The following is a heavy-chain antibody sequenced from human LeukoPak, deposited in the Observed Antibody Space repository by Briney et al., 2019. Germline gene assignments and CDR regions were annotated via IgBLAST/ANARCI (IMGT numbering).Heavy chain of an antibody. CDR1: GFSFSNAW. V-gene: IGHV3-15*01. CDR3: TTDPSVLVVGY. CDR2: IKRKSDGGTT. J-gene: IGHJ4*02. D-gene: IGHD2-15*01. Sequence: GSLRLSCAASGFSFSNAWMNWVRQAQGKGLEWVGRIKRKSDGGTTEYAAPVKGRFTISRDDSKNTLYLEMNSLKTEDTAVYYCTTDPSVLVVGYWGQGALVTVSS.